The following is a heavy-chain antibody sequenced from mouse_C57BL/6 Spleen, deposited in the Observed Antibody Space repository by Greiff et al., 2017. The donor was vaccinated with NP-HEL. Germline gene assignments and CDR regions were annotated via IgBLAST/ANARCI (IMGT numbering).Heavy chain of an antibody. CDR1: GYTFTSYW. J-gene: IGHJ4*01. Sequence: QVQLQQPGAELVKPGASVKLSCKASGYTFTSYWMHWVKQRPGQGLEWIGMIHPNSGSTNYNEKFKGKATLTVDKSSSTAYMQLSSLTSEDSAVYYCARSKYYGSSYGYYAMDYWGQGTSVTVSS. CDR3: ARSKYYGSSYGYYAMDY. D-gene: IGHD1-1*01. V-gene: IGHV1-64*01. CDR2: IHPNSGST.